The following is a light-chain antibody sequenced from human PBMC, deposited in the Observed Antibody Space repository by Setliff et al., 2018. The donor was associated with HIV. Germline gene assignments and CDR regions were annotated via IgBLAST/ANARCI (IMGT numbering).Light chain of an antibody. CDR1: SSDIGAFNY. V-gene: IGLV2-14*01. CDR3: SSYTSHSLFV. Sequence: QSVLAQPASVSGSPGQSITISCTGTSSDIGAFNYVSWYQQYPGKVPKLMIYEVSNRPSGISTRFSGSKSANTASLTISGLQAEDGADYYCSSYTSHSLFVFGPGTKVTVL. CDR2: EVS. J-gene: IGLJ1*01.